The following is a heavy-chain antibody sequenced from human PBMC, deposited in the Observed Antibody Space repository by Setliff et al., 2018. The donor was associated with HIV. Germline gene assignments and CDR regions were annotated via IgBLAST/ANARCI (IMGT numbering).Heavy chain of an antibody. V-gene: IGHV4-4*09. CDR1: GGSISSFY. D-gene: IGHD3-10*01. J-gene: IGHJ5*02. Sequence: NPSETLSLTCTVSGGSISSFYWSWIRQPPGKGPEWIGYINSSGRTNYNPSLKGRVTISLDTSKNRFSLKLNSVTAADTAVYYCARRFGEVYDWIDPWGQGTLVTVSS. CDR3: ARRFGEVYDWIDP. CDR2: INSSGRT.